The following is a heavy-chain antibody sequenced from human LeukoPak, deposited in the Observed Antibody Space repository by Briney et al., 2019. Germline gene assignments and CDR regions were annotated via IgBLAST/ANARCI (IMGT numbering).Heavy chain of an antibody. V-gene: IGHV3-23*01. CDR3: AKLLLVGATNYMDV. Sequence: GGSLRLSCAASGFTFSSYAMSWVRQAPGRGLEWVSAISGSGGSTYYADSVKGRLTTSRDNSKNTLYLQMNSLRAEDTAVYYCAKLLLVGATNYMDVWGKGTTVTVSS. CDR1: GFTFSSYA. CDR2: ISGSGGST. D-gene: IGHD1-26*01. J-gene: IGHJ6*03.